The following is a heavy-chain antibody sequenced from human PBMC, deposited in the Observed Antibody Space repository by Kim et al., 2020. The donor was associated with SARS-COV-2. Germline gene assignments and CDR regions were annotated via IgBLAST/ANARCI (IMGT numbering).Heavy chain of an antibody. CDR1: GFTFDDYA. CDR3: AKVPMATIGVSWYFDY. J-gene: IGHJ4*02. CDR2: ISWNSGSI. Sequence: GGSLRLSCAASGFTFDDYAMHWVRQAPGKGLEWVSGISWNSGSIGYADSVKGRFTISRDNAKNSLYLQMNSLRAEDTALYYCAKVPMATIGVSWYFDYWGQGTLVTVAS. V-gene: IGHV3-9*01. D-gene: IGHD5-12*01.